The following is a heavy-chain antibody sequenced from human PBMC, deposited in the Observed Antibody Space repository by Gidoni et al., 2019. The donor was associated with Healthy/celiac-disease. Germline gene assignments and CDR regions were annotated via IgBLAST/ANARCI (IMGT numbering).Heavy chain of an antibody. D-gene: IGHD6-6*01. CDR3: ASHSSSPRGILVPYYYMDV. Sequence: QVQLQESGPGLVKPSETLSLTCTVSGGSISSYYWSWIRQPPGKGLEWIGYIYYSGSTNYNPSLKSRVTISVDTSKNQFSLKLSSVTAADTAVYYCASHSSSPRGILVPYYYMDVWGKGTTVTVSS. CDR1: GGSISSYY. J-gene: IGHJ6*03. CDR2: IYYSGST. V-gene: IGHV4-59*01.